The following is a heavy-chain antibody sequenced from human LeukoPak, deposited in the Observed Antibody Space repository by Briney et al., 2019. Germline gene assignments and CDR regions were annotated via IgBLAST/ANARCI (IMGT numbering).Heavy chain of an antibody. J-gene: IGHJ4*02. CDR1: GFTFSSCA. V-gene: IGHV3-23*01. CDR2: ISGSGDIT. Sequence: GGSLRLSCAASGFTFSSCAMTWVRQAPGKGLEWASSISGSGDITYYADSVKGRFTISRDNSKNTLYLQMNSLRAEDTAVYYCAKVPSVSSSSTSCCIDYWGQGTLVTVSS. CDR3: AKVPSVSSSSTSCCIDY. D-gene: IGHD2-2*01.